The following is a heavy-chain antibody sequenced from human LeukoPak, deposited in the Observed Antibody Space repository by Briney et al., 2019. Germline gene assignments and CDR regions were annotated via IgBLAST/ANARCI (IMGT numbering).Heavy chain of an antibody. J-gene: IGHJ4*02. CDR1: GGSISSGDYY. Sequence: SQTLFLTCTVSGGSISSGDYYWSWIRQPPGKGLEWIGYIYYSGSTYYNPSLKSRVTISVDRSKNQFSLKLSSVTAADTAVYYCASRGYSYEFDYWGQGTLVTVSS. CDR2: IYYSGST. V-gene: IGHV4-30-4*08. D-gene: IGHD5-18*01. CDR3: ASRGYSYEFDY.